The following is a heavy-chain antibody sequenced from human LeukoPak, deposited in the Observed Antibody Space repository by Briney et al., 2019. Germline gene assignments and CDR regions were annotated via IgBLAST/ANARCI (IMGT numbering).Heavy chain of an antibody. Sequence: GGSLRLSCAASGFTFGDYAMSWVRQAPGKGLEWVSAISGSGGSTYYGDSVKGRFTISRDNSKNTLFLQMNSLRAEDTAVYFCAKSWFSGYTDYWGQGTLVTVSS. CDR3: AKSWFSGYTDY. V-gene: IGHV3-23*01. CDR2: ISGSGGST. J-gene: IGHJ4*02. CDR1: GFTFGDYA. D-gene: IGHD3-22*01.